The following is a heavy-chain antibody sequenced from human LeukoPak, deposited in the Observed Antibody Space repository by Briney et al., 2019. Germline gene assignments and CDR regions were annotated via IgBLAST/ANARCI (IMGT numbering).Heavy chain of an antibody. J-gene: IGHJ5*02. CDR3: AKDYGSGSYYLNWFDP. CDR2: ISYDGSNK. CDR1: GFTFSSYG. Sequence: GGSLRLSCAASGFTFSSYGMHWVRQAPGKGLEWVAVISYDGSNKYYADSVKGRFTISRDNSKNTLYLQMNSLRAEDTAVYYCAKDYGSGSYYLNWFDPWGQGTLVTVSS. D-gene: IGHD3-10*01. V-gene: IGHV3-30*18.